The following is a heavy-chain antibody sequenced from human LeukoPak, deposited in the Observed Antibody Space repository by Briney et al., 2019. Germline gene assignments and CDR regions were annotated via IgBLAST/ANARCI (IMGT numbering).Heavy chain of an antibody. CDR2: ISYSGST. V-gene: IGHV4-59*01. D-gene: IGHD4-11*01. CDR1: GGSMSTYY. J-gene: IGHJ4*02. Sequence: DPSETLSLTCTVSGGSMSTYYWSWIRQPPGKGLEWIGFISYSGSTNYNPSLKSRVTVSIDTSKSQFSLTLSSVTAADTAVYYCAREQGGYSNFAYWGQGTLVTVSS. CDR3: AREQGGYSNFAY.